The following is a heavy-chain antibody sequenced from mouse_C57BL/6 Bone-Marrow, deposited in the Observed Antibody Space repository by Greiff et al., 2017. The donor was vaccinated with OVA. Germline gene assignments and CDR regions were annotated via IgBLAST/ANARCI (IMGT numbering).Heavy chain of an antibody. CDR2: IDPANGNT. CDR3: AIYYYGSSPFAY. D-gene: IGHD1-1*01. J-gene: IGHJ3*01. V-gene: IGHV14-3*01. CDR1: GFNIKNPY. Sequence: EVKLVESVAEHVRPGASVKLSCTASGFNIKNPYMHWVKQRPEQGLEWIGRIDPANGNTKYAPKFQGKATITADTSSNTAYLQLSSLTSEDTAIYYCAIYYYGSSPFAYWGQGTLVTVSA.